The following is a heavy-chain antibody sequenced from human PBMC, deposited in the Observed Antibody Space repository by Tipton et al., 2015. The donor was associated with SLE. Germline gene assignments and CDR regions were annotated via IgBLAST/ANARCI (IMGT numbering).Heavy chain of an antibody. J-gene: IGHJ3*01. CDR2: ISSSGSTI. D-gene: IGHD1-26*01. V-gene: IGHV3-11*01. Sequence: SLRLSCAASGFTFNTAWMSWIRQAPGKGLEWVSYISSSGSTIYYADSVKGRFTISRDRAKNSVYLEMNSLRVDDTALYYCVQDMSPGGAELWGQGTMVTVS. CDR3: VQDMSPGGAEL. CDR1: GFTFNTAW.